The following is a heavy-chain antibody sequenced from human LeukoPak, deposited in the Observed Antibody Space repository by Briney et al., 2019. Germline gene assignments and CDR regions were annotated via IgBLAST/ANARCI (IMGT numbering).Heavy chain of an antibody. D-gene: IGHD2-2*01. V-gene: IGHV1-8*01. Sequence: ASVKVSCKASGYTFTSYDINWVRQATGQGLEWMGWVNPNSGNTGYAQKFQGRVTMTRNTSISTAYMELSSLRSEDTAVYYCAREVPAASDAFDIWGQGTMVTVSS. CDR2: VNPNSGNT. CDR3: AREVPAASDAFDI. J-gene: IGHJ3*02. CDR1: GYTFTSYD.